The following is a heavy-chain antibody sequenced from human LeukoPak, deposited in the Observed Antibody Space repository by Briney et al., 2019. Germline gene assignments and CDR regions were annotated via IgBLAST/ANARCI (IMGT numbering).Heavy chain of an antibody. CDR3: ARKTPGTSVDV. Sequence: SETLSLTCTVSGDSISNSAYYWVWIRQPPGKGLEWIGTITNTGNTYSNPSLKSRVTISIDTSKTQISLKLTSVTAADTAVFYCARKTPGTSVDVWGQGTTVTVSS. CDR1: GDSISNSAYY. D-gene: IGHD3-10*01. J-gene: IGHJ6*02. V-gene: IGHV4-39*01. CDR2: ITNTGNT.